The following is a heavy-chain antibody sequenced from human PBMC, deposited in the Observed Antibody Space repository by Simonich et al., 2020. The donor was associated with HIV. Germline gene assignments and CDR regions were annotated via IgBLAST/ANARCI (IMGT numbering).Heavy chain of an antibody. D-gene: IGHD3-3*01. CDR1: GFTFSSYA. V-gene: IGHV3-23*01. J-gene: IGHJ4*02. CDR2: IRGSGGST. CDR3: AKDRYYNFWSGYYDY. Sequence: EVQLLESGGGLVQPGGSLRLSCAASGFTFSSYAMSWVRQAPGKGWRGVSAIRGSGGSTDYADSGKGRFTISGDNAKNTLYLQMNSLRAEDTAVYYCAKDRYYNFWSGYYDYWGQGTLVTVSS.